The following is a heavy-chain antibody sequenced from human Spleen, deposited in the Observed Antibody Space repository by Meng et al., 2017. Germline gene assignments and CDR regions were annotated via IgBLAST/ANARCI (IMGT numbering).Heavy chain of an antibody. V-gene: IGHV3-21*01. Sequence: GESLKISCAASGFTFSSYSMNWVRQAPGKGLEWVSSISSSSSYIYYADSVKGRFTISRDNAKNSLYLQMNSLRAEDTAVYYCARDPSAGGSGWYAMVDYWGQGTLVTVSS. CDR1: GFTFSSYS. CDR3: ARDPSAGGSGWYAMVDY. J-gene: IGHJ4*02. CDR2: ISSSSSYI. D-gene: IGHD6-19*01.